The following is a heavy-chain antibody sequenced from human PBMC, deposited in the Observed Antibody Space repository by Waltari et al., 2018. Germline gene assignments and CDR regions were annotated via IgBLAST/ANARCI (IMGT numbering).Heavy chain of an antibody. J-gene: IGHJ4*02. CDR3: AKTTGENNFDF. D-gene: IGHD4-4*01. CDR1: GFSLNTRGMR. Sequence: QVTLKESGPVLVKPTQTLTLTCTVSGFSLNTRGMRVSWIRPPPGKGLEWLARIDWNDDKFYTTSLRTRLTVSKDTSKNQVVLTVTNVDSVDTATYYCAKTTGENNFDFWGQGTLVTVSS. V-gene: IGHV2-70*04. CDR2: IDWNDDK.